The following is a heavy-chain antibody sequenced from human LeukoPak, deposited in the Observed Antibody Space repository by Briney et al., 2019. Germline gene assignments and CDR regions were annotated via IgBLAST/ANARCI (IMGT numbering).Heavy chain of an antibody. V-gene: IGHV3-23*01. D-gene: IGHD3-22*01. Sequence: PGGSLRLSCAASGFTFSSYAMSWVRQAPGKGLEWVSAISGRGGSTYYADSVKGRFTISRDNSKNTLYLQMNSLRAEDTAVYYCAKDRVRDYYDSSGRYYFDYWGQGTLVTVSS. CDR2: ISGRGGST. CDR1: GFTFSSYA. J-gene: IGHJ4*02. CDR3: AKDRVRDYYDSSGRYYFDY.